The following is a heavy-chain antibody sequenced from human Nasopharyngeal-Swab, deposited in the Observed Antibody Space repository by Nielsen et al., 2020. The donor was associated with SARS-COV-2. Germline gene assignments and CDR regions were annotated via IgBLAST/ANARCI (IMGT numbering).Heavy chain of an antibody. Sequence: SETLSLTCSVYGGSFSGYYWSWIRQPPGKGLEWIGEINHSGSTNYNPSLKSRVTISVDTSKNQFSLKLGSVTAADTAVYYCARGIVVVPAAYTRYFDYWGQGTLVTVSS. D-gene: IGHD2-2*01. V-gene: IGHV4-34*01. CDR1: GGSFSGYY. J-gene: IGHJ4*02. CDR3: ARGIVVVPAAYTRYFDY. CDR2: INHSGST.